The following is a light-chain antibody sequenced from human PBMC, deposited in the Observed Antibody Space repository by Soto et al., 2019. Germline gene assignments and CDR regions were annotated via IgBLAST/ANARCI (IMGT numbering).Light chain of an antibody. Sequence: DIPMTQSPSTLSASVGDRVTITCRASQSVSGWLAWFQQKPGRAPKLLIYKAFSLESGVPSRFSGSGFGTEFTLTINSLQPDDFATYYCQQYNSYWTFGQGTKVEMK. J-gene: IGKJ1*01. CDR3: QQYNSYWT. CDR2: KAF. CDR1: QSVSGW. V-gene: IGKV1-5*03.